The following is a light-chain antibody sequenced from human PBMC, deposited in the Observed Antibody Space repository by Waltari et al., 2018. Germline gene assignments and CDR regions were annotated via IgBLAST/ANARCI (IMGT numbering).Light chain of an antibody. J-gene: IGLJ2*01. CDR2: DVD. CDR3: CSFAGNYTLL. V-gene: IGLV2-11*01. Sequence: QSALTQPRSVSGSTGQSVTLSCTGTSSDVGGYDYVSWYQQHPGKAPKLIISDVDKRPSGVSDRFSGSKSGNTASLTISGLQIDDEATYYCCSFAGNYTLLFGGGTNLTVL. CDR1: SSDVGGYDY.